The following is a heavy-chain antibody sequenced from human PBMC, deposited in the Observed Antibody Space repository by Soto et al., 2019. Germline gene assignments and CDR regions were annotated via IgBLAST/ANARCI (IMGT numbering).Heavy chain of an antibody. D-gene: IGHD3-10*01. CDR2: IKSKTDGGTT. V-gene: IGHV3-15*07. CDR1: SVSNAW. CDR3: TTDRGPSDY. J-gene: IGHJ4*02. Sequence: SVSNAWMNWVRQAPGKGLEWVGRIKSKTDGGTTDYAAPVKGRYTISRDDSKNTLYLQMNSLKTEDTAVYYCTTDRGPSDYWGQGTLVTVSS.